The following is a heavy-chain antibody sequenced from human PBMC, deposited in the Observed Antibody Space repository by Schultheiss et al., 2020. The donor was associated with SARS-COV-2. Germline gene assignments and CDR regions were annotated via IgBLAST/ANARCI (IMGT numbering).Heavy chain of an antibody. CDR3: AKDNNYDSSGYLLT. D-gene: IGHD3-22*01. Sequence: GGSLRLSCAASGFTFSSYAMSWVRQAPGKGLEWVAVISYDGSNKYYADSVKGRFTISRDNAKKSLHLQMNSLRAEDTALYYCAKDNNYDSSGYLLTWGQGTLVTVSS. V-gene: IGHV3-30*04. J-gene: IGHJ4*02. CDR2: ISYDGSNK. CDR1: GFTFSSYA.